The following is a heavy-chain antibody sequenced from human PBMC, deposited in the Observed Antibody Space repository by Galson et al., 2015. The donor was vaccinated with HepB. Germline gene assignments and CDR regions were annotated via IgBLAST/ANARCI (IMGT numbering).Heavy chain of an antibody. J-gene: IGHJ6*02. V-gene: IGHV3-23*01. D-gene: IGHD3-10*01. Sequence: SLRLSCAASGFTFSSYAMNWVRQAPGKGLEWVSVISGSGRNTYYADSVKGRFTISRDSSKSTLYLQMNSLRVEDTAVYYCAKRRNSALYYYGMDGWGQGTTVTVSS. CDR2: ISGSGRNT. CDR3: AKRRNSALYYYGMDG. CDR1: GFTFSSYA.